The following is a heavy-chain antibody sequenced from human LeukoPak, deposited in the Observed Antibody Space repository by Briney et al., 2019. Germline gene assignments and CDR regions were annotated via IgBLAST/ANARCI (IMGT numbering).Heavy chain of an antibody. J-gene: IGHJ4*02. V-gene: IGHV3-30*02. CDR1: GFTFTNYG. CDR2: IQFDGGKR. Sequence: GGSLRLSCAAAGFTFTNYGMHWVRQAPGMGLEWVAFIQFDGGKRIYADSVKGRFTISRDNSKNTLSLQMNSLRVEDMAVYYCAKQNARGGTYEPVTVWGQAALVTVSS. D-gene: IGHD3-16*01. CDR3: AKQNARGGTYEPVTV.